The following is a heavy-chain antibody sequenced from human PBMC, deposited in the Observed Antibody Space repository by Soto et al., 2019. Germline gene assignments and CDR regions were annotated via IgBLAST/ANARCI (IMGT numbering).Heavy chain of an antibody. Sequence: SETLSLTCTVSGGSISSSSYYWGWIRQPPGKGLEWIGSIYYSGSTYYNPSLKSRVTISVDTSKNQFSLKLSSVTAADTAVYYCARHVTTVTRALDYWGQGTLVTVSS. CDR1: GGSISSSSYY. CDR3: ARHVTTVTRALDY. CDR2: IYYSGST. V-gene: IGHV4-39*01. J-gene: IGHJ4*02. D-gene: IGHD4-17*01.